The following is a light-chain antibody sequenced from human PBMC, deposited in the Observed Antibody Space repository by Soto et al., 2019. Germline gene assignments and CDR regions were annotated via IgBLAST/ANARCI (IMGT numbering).Light chain of an antibody. J-gene: IGKJ1*01. Sequence: EVVLTQSPGTLSLSPGERATLSCRTSQSITSNFLSWFQQKPGQPPRLLLYGASRRAAGTPDRFSGSGSGTDFTLIISRLEPEDSAVYHCQQYGGSPRTFGQGTKVE. CDR1: QSITSNF. CDR3: QQYGGSPRT. V-gene: IGKV3-20*01. CDR2: GAS.